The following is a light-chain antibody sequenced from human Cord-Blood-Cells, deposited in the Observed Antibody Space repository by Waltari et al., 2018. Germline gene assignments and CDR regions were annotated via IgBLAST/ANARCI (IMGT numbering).Light chain of an antibody. Sequence: QSALTQPASVSGSPGQSITISCTGTSSAFGGYHYVSWYQQHPGKAPKLMIYDVSNRPSGVSNRFSGSKSGNTASLTISGLQAEDEADYYCSSYTSSSTRVFGGGTKLTVL. J-gene: IGLJ3*02. V-gene: IGLV2-14*01. CDR1: SSAFGGYHY. CDR2: DVS. CDR3: SSYTSSSTRV.